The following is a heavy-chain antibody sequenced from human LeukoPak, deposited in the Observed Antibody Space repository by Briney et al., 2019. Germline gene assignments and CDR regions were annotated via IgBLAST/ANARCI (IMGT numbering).Heavy chain of an antibody. CDR2: ISDSGGST. J-gene: IGHJ4*02. CDR1: GFTFKNRA. V-gene: IGHV3-23*01. D-gene: IGHD3-22*01. Sequence: PGGSLRLSCVVSGFTFKNRAMSWVRQAPGKGLEWVSTISDSGGSTYYADPVKGRFTISRDNSKNTLYLQVNSLRADDTAVYYCAKVIGLVDPFDYWGQGTLVTVSS. CDR3: AKVIGLVDPFDY.